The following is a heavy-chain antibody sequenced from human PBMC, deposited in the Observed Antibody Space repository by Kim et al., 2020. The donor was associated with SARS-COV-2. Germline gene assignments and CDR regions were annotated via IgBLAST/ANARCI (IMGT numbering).Heavy chain of an antibody. CDR3: AKDLRGGNILRYCDY. J-gene: IGHJ4*02. CDR2: STGDDIDT. CDR1: GFTFSNYI. V-gene: IGHV3-23*01. D-gene: IGHD3-9*01. Sequence: GGSLRLSCAVSGFTFSNYIISWVRQAPGKGLEWVASSTGDDIDTYYADSVRGRFTISRDNSKNTLYLQMDSLRAEDTAKYYCAKDLRGGNILRYCDYWGQGTVVTVSS.